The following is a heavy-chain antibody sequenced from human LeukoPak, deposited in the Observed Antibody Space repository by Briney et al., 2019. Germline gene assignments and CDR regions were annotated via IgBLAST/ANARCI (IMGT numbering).Heavy chain of an antibody. CDR3: AKDSSRDGYIPSFDY. CDR2: IRYDGSHK. Sequence: PGGSLRLSCAASGFSFSTYGVHWVRQAPGKGLEWVTFIRYDGSHKDYADSVEGRFTISRDNSKNTLYLQMNSLRAEDTAVYYCAKDSSRDGYIPSFDYWGQGTLVTVSS. D-gene: IGHD5-24*01. V-gene: IGHV3-30*02. CDR1: GFSFSTYG. J-gene: IGHJ4*02.